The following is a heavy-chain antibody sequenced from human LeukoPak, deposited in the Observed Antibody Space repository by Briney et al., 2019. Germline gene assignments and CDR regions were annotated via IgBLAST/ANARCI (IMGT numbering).Heavy chain of an antibody. CDR3: ARGVLWDDYSNYAPGVQH. V-gene: IGHV1-2*02. D-gene: IGHD4-11*01. CDR1: GYTFTSYD. J-gene: IGHJ1*01. CDR2: INPNSGGT. Sequence: EASVKVSCKASGYTFTSYDINWVRQATGQGLEWMGWINPNSGGTNYAQKFQGRVTMTRDTSISTAYMELSRLRSDDTAVYYCARGVLWDDYSNYAPGVQHWGQGTLVTVSS.